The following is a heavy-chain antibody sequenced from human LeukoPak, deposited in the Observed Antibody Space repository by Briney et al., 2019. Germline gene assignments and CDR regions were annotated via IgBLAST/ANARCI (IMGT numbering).Heavy chain of an antibody. Sequence: SETLSLTCTVYGGSFSGYYWSWIRQPPGKGLEWIGSIYYSGSTYYNPSLKSRVTMSVDTSKNQFSLKLSSVTAADTAVYYCARGTPTRLGGIYYFDYWGQGTLVTVSS. D-gene: IGHD4-23*01. CDR1: GGSFSGYY. CDR3: ARGTPTRLGGIYYFDY. CDR2: IYYSGST. J-gene: IGHJ4*02. V-gene: IGHV4-34*01.